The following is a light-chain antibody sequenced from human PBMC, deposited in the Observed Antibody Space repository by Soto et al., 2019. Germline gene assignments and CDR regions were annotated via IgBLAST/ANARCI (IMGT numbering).Light chain of an antibody. CDR2: DAY. V-gene: IGKV1-33*01. Sequence: DIQMTQSPSSLSASVGDTVTITCQASQDITNHLNWYQHKPGKAPNLLIYDAYHLETEVPSRFTGSRSGTYFTLTISSLQSEDIATYYCQKYDGVPQFGPGTRVDF. CDR3: QKYDGVPQ. CDR1: QDITNH. J-gene: IGKJ3*01.